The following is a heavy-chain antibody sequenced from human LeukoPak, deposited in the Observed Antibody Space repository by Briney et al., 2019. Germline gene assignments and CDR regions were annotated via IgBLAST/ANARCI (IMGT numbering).Heavy chain of an antibody. Sequence: TGGSLRLSCAASGFTFSSYGMHRVRQAPGKGLEWVAFIRYDGSNKYYADSVKGRFTISRDNSKNTLYLQMNSLRAEDTAVYYCAKDAPSYYYDSSGYFDYWGQGTLVTVSS. CDR1: GFTFSSYG. D-gene: IGHD3-22*01. V-gene: IGHV3-30*02. J-gene: IGHJ4*02. CDR2: IRYDGSNK. CDR3: AKDAPSYYYDSSGYFDY.